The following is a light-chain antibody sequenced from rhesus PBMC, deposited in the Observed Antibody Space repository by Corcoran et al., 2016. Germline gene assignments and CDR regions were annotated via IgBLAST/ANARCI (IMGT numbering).Light chain of an antibody. CDR1: QGINKE. Sequence: DIQMTQSPSSLSASVGDRVTVTCRASQGINKELSWYQQKPGKAPTLLIYAASSLQTGVSSRFSGSGSGTDYTLTIRSLQPDNVASYYCLQDYTTPFTFGPGTKLDIK. J-gene: IGKJ3*01. CDR2: AAS. CDR3: LQDYTTPFT. V-gene: IGKV1-94*01.